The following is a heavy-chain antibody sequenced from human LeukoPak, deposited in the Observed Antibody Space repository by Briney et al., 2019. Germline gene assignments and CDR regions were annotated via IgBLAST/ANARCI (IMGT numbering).Heavy chain of an antibody. J-gene: IGHJ1*01. V-gene: IGHV3-23*01. CDR1: GFTFSSYA. Sequence: GGSLRLSCAASGFTFSSYAMSWVRQAPARGLEWVSSLRGDGSTFYADSVKGRFTLSRDESRNTVYFQLNSLRVEDTAVYYCARGDAMVRGVIPAEYFQHWGQGTLVTVSS. D-gene: IGHD3-10*01. CDR2: LRGDGST. CDR3: ARGDAMVRGVIPAEYFQH.